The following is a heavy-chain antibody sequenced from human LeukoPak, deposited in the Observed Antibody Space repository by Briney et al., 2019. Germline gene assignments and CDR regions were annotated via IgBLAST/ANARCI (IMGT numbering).Heavy chain of an antibody. V-gene: IGHV3-48*02. CDR1: GFTFNSYS. CDR3: AIGINYCHY. J-gene: IGHJ4*02. CDR2: ICGSTSTI. Sequence: GGSLRLSCAASGFTFNSYSMNWVRQAPGKGLEWVSYICGSTSTIYYADAVKGRFTISRDKAKHALLLQMSSLRDEDTSLYFFAIGINYCHYWGQGTLVTVST.